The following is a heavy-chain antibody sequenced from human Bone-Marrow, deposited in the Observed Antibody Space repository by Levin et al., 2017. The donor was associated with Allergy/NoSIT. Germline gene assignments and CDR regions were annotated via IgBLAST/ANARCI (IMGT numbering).Heavy chain of an antibody. J-gene: IGHJ5*02. V-gene: IGHV1-46*01. CDR1: GYTFTSYY. D-gene: IGHD6-6*01. CDR2: INPSGGST. Sequence: GESLKISCKASGYTFTSYYMHWVRQAPGQGLEWMGIINPSGGSTSYAQKFQGRVTMTRDTSTSTVYMELSSLRSEDTAVYYCARQGLVVKFDPWGQGTLVTVSS. CDR3: ARQGLVVKFDP.